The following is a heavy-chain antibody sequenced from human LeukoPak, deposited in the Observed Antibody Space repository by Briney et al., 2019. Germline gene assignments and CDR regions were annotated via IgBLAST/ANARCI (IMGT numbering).Heavy chain of an antibody. CDR3: ARPAYCGGNCYYFPDY. CDR2: ISSSGSG. CDR1: GFTFSDYF. Sequence: PGGSLRLSCAASGFTFSDYFMSWLRQAPGKGVEGLSHISSSGSGYYTDSVKGGATITRGNAKNTRVLQKKSLRAEDTAVYYCARPAYCGGNCYYFPDYWGQGTLVTVSS. D-gene: IGHD2-21*02. V-gene: IGHV3-11*04. J-gene: IGHJ4*02.